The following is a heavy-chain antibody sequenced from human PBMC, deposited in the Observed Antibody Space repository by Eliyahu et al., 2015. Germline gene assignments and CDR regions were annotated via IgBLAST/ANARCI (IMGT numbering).Heavy chain of an antibody. CDR3: ARGGYDSYYGMDV. D-gene: IGHD5-12*01. Sequence: GSISSYYWSWIRQPAGKGLEWIGRIYTSGSTNYNPSLKSRVTMSVDTSKNQFPLKLSSVTAADTAVYYCARGGYDSYYGMDVWGQGTTVTVSS. J-gene: IGHJ6*02. V-gene: IGHV4-4*07. CDR2: IYTSGST. CDR1: GSISSYY.